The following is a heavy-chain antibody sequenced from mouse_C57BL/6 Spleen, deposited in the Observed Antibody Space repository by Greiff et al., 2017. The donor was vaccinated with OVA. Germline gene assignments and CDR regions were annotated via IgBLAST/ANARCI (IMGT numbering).Heavy chain of an antibody. V-gene: IGHV6-3*01. D-gene: IGHD2-3*01. Sequence: EVKLMESGGGLVQPGGSMKLSCVASGFTFSNYWMNWVRQSPEKGLEWVAQIRLKSDNYATHYAESVKGRFTISRDDSKSSVYLQMNNLRAEDTGIYYCTLYDGYYVDWYFDVWGTGTTVTVSS. CDR3: TLYDGYYVDWYFDV. J-gene: IGHJ1*03. CDR1: GFTFSNYW. CDR2: IRLKSDNYAT.